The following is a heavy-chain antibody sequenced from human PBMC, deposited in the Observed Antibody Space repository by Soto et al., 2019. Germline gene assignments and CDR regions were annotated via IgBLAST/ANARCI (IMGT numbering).Heavy chain of an antibody. CDR1: GGSFSGYY. CDR3: ASASPGYCSGGSCYSVGAFDI. D-gene: IGHD2-15*01. Sequence: TLSLTCAVYGGSFSGYYWSWIRQPPGKGLEWIGEINHSGSTNYNPSLKSRVTISVDTSKNQFSLKLSSVTAADTAVYYCASASPGYCSGGSCYSVGAFDIWGQGTMVTVSS. J-gene: IGHJ3*02. V-gene: IGHV4-34*01. CDR2: INHSGST.